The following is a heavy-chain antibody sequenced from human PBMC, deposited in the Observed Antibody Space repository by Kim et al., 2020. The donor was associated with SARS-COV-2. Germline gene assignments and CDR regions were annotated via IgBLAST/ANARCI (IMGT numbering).Heavy chain of an antibody. CDR3: ARCNSRGVTTRPGAAFDI. Sequence: GGSLRLSCAASGFTFSSYWMHWVRQAPGKGLVWVSRINSDGSSTSYAASVKGRFTISRDNAKNTLYMQMNSLRAEDTAVYYCARCNSRGVTTRPGAAFDIWGQGTMVTVSS. CDR2: INSDGSST. CDR1: GFTFSSYW. J-gene: IGHJ3*02. V-gene: IGHV3-74*01. D-gene: IGHD2-21*02.